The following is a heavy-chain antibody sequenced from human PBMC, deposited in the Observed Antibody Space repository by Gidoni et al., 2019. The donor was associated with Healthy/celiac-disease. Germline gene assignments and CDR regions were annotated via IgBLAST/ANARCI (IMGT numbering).Heavy chain of an antibody. J-gene: IGHJ4*02. CDR2: ISGSGGST. Sequence: EVQLLESGGVLVQPGGSLRLSCAASGFTFSRYAISWVRQVPGKGLEWVSAISGSGGSTYYADSVKGRFTISRDNSKNTLYLQMNSLRAEDTAVYYCAKDRVYYSKIYYFDYWGQGTLVTVSS. CDR3: AKDRVYYSKIYYFDY. V-gene: IGHV3-23*01. D-gene: IGHD3-10*01. CDR1: GFTFSRYA.